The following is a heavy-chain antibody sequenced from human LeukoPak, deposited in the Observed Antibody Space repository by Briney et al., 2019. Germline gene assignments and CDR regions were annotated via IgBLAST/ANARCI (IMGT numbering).Heavy chain of an antibody. Sequence: PSETLSLTCTVSGGSISSYYWSWIRQPPGKGLEWIGYIYYSGSTNYNPSLKSRVTISVDTSKNQFSLKLSSVTAADAAVYYCARTRIVGATALDYWGQGTLVTVSS. D-gene: IGHD1-26*01. CDR1: GGSISSYY. V-gene: IGHV4-59*01. CDR2: IYYSGST. CDR3: ARTRIVGATALDY. J-gene: IGHJ4*02.